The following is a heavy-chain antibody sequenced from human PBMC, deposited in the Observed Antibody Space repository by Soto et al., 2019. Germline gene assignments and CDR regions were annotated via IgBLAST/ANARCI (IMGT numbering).Heavy chain of an antibody. CDR1: GGSISSGDYY. D-gene: IGHD2-21*02. Sequence: SETLSLTCTVSGGSISSGDYYWSWVRQHPGKGLEWIGYRSYSGSTYYNPSLKSRVTIVVDTSRNQFSLRLSSVTAADTAVYYCAREGGLAYCGGDCLYNWFDPWGQGTLVTVSS. CDR3: AREGGLAYCGGDCLYNWFDP. J-gene: IGHJ5*02. V-gene: IGHV4-31*03. CDR2: RSYSGST.